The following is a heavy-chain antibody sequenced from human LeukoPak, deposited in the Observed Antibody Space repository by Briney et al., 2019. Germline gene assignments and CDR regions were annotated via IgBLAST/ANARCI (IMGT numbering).Heavy chain of an antibody. CDR3: ARHAADYGDSDC. Sequence: SETLSLTCAVYGGSFSGYYWSWLRQPPGKGLEWIGEINHSGSTNYNPSLKSRVTISVDTSKNQFSLKLSSVTAADTAVYYCARHAADYGDSDCWGQGTLVTVSS. J-gene: IGHJ4*02. CDR1: GGSFSGYY. D-gene: IGHD4-17*01. V-gene: IGHV4-34*01. CDR2: INHSGST.